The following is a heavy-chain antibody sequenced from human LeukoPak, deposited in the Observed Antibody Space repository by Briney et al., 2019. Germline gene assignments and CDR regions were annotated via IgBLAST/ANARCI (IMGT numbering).Heavy chain of an antibody. V-gene: IGHV1-2*06. CDR1: GYTFTGYY. CDR3: ARSSAAGTPYYYYYMDV. Sequence: ASVKVSCKASGYTFTGYYMHWVRQAPGQGLEWMGRINPNSGGTNYAQKFQGRVTMTRDTSISTAYMELSRLRSDDTAVYYCARSSAAGTPYYYYYMDVWGKGTTVTVSS. J-gene: IGHJ6*03. D-gene: IGHD6-13*01. CDR2: INPNSGGT.